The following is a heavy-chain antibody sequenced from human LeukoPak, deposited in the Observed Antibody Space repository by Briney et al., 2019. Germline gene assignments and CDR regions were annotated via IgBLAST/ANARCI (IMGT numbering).Heavy chain of an antibody. CDR3: AKDLTTQRSASYWFDP. CDR1: GFTLSTYA. D-gene: IGHD6-25*01. V-gene: IGHV3-23*01. CDR2: ISGNGGGT. Sequence: PGGSLRLSCAASGFTLSTYAMRWVRQAPGKGLEWVSGISGNGGGTYNADSVKGRFTISRDNSKNTLYLQMNSLMAEDTAVYYCAKDLTTQRSASYWFDPWGQGTLVTVSS. J-gene: IGHJ5*02.